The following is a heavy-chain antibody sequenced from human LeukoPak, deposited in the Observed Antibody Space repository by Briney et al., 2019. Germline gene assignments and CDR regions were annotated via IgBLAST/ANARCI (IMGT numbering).Heavy chain of an antibody. V-gene: IGHV4-59*02. Sequence: SETLSLTRTVSGGSVSDYYWSWIRQSPGKGLEWIGYIYYTGSSSYNPSLRSRVTISADTSKNQFSLKLSSVTAADTAVYYCASRKLGNDYWGQGTLVTVSS. J-gene: IGHJ4*01. CDR3: ASRKLGNDY. CDR2: IYYTGSS. D-gene: IGHD7-27*01. CDR1: GGSVSDYY.